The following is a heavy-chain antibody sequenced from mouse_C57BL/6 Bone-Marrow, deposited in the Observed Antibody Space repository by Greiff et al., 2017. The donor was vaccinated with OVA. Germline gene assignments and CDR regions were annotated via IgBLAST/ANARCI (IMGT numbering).Heavy chain of an antibody. CDR2: ISSGSSTI. V-gene: IGHV5-17*01. J-gene: IGHJ4*01. CDR1: GFTFSDYG. CDR3: ARPIYYGSSHYYAMDY. D-gene: IGHD1-1*01. Sequence: EVKVVESGGGLVKPGGSLKLSCAASGFTFSDYGMHWVRQAPEKGLEWVAYISSGSSTIYYADTVKGRFTISRDNAKNTLFLQMTSLRSEDTAMYYCARPIYYGSSHYYAMDYWGQGTSVTVSS.